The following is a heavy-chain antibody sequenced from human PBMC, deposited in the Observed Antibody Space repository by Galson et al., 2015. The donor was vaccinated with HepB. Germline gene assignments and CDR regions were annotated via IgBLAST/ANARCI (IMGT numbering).Heavy chain of an antibody. J-gene: IGHJ6*02. CDR2: IRNRANNYAT. CDR3: TRPGYGSSWFLDYSHGMDI. D-gene: IGHD6-13*01. Sequence: LRLSCAASGFTFSGSGIHWVRLASGKGLEWVGRIRNRANNYATAYAASVRGRFTVSRDDSKNTAYLQMNSLKTEDTAVYYSTRPGYGSSWFLDYSHGMDIWGQGTTVIVS. V-gene: IGHV3-73*01. CDR1: GFTFSGSG.